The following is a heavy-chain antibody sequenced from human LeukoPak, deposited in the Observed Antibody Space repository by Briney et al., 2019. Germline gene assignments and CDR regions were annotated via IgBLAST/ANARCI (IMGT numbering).Heavy chain of an antibody. V-gene: IGHV4-38-2*01. D-gene: IGHD6-25*01. J-gene: IGHJ4*02. CDR3: ARQYTSGSGYYFDY. CDR1: AYSISSGYY. CDR2: IYHSGIT. Sequence: PSETLSLTCAVSAYSISSGYYWGWIRQPPGKGLEWIASIYHSGITYYNPSLKSRVTISVDTSKNHFSLKVSSVTAADSDVYYCARQYTSGSGYYFDYWGQGALVSVSS.